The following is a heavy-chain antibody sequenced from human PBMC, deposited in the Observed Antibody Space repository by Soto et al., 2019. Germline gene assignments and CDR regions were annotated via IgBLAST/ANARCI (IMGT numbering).Heavy chain of an antibody. CDR2: INHSGST. V-gene: IGHV4-34*01. CDR1: VGPSVVTT. J-gene: IGHJ4*02. Sequence: LLQLRRPCPSPALSMVGPSVVTTGAGSASPQGMGLEWIGEINHSGSTNYNPSLKSRVTISVDTSKNQFSLKLSSVTAADTAVYYCARIQLGTGYFDYWGQGTLVTVSS. CDR3: ARIQLGTGYFDY. D-gene: IGHD1-1*01.